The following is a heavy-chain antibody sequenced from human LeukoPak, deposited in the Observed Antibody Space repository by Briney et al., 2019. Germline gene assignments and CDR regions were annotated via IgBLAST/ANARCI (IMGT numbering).Heavy chain of an antibody. D-gene: IGHD1-26*01. V-gene: IGHV1-69*04. CDR1: GGTFSRYT. CDR2: IIPILGIA. CDR3: ARESLRSEVGATDY. Sequence: ASVKVPCKASGGTFSRYTVSWVRQAPGQGLEWVGRIIPILGIAIYAQKFQGRVTITADKSTSTAYMELSSLRSEDTAVYYCARESLRSEVGATDYWGQGTLLSVSS. J-gene: IGHJ4*02.